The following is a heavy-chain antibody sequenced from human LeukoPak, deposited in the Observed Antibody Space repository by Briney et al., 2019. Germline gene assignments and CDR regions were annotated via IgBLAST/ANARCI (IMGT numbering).Heavy chain of an antibody. CDR1: GGSISSSSYS. Sequence: SETLSLTCTVSGGSISSSSYSWGWIRQPPGKGLEWIGRIYTSGSTNYNPSLKSRVTMSVDTSKNQFSLKLSSVTAADTAVYYCALTIAAQRGAFDIWGQGTMVTVSS. CDR3: ALTIAAQRGAFDI. D-gene: IGHD6-13*01. J-gene: IGHJ3*02. CDR2: IYTSGST. V-gene: IGHV4-61*05.